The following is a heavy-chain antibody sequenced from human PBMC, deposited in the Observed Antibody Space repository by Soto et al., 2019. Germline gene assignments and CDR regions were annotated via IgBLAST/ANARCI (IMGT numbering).Heavy chain of an antibody. V-gene: IGHV3-30-3*01. D-gene: IGHD4-17*01. Sequence: QVQLVESGGGVVQPGRSLRLSCAASGFTFSNSAMHWVRQALGKGLDWMAVISFDGSNKYYADSVRGRFTISRDNSNNTLFLQMNGLRVEDTAGYYCVKDNGDFTPPGYWGLGTLVTVSS. CDR3: VKDNGDFTPPGY. CDR1: GFTFSNSA. J-gene: IGHJ4*02. CDR2: ISFDGSNK.